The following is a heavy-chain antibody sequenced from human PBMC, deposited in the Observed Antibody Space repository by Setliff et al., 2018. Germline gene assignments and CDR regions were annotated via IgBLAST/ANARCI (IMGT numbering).Heavy chain of an antibody. J-gene: IGHJ4*02. Sequence: PGGSLRLSCAASGFTFSTYRMHWVRQAPGKGLEWVAVILDDGVKKYHADSVKGRFTISRDNSNNTLYLQMNSLRPEDTAVYYCARTYSGSGCYAGLESWGQGTPVTVS. CDR1: GFTFSTYR. V-gene: IGHV3-30*03. CDR2: ILDDGVKK. D-gene: IGHD2-15*01. CDR3: ARTYSGSGCYAGLES.